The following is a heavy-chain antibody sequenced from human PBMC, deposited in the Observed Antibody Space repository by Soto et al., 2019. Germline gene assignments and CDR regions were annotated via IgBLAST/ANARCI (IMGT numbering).Heavy chain of an antibody. CDR2: ISYDGSNK. CDR1: GFTFSSYG. D-gene: IGHD1-7*01. V-gene: IGHV3-30*18. J-gene: IGHJ4*02. CDR3: AKSLRPPWYYRDYYFDY. Sequence: PGGSLRLSCAASGFTFSSYGMHWVRQAPGKGLEWVAVISYDGSNKYYADSVKGRFTISRDNSKNTLYLQMNSLRAEDTAVYYCAKSLRPPWYYRDYYFDYWGQGTLVTVSS.